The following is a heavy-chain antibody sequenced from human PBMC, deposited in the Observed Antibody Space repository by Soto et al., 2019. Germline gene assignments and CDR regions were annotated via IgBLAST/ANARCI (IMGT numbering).Heavy chain of an antibody. J-gene: IGHJ4*02. V-gene: IGHV3-21*01. Sequence: GGSLRLSCAASGFTFSSYSMNWVRQAPGKGLEWVSSISSSSSYIYYADSVKGRFTISRDNAKNSLYLQMNSLRAEDTAVYYCARDKSPTYYYDSSGYYPLGYWGQGTLVTVSS. CDR3: ARDKSPTYYYDSSGYYPLGY. D-gene: IGHD3-22*01. CDR2: ISSSSSYI. CDR1: GFTFSSYS.